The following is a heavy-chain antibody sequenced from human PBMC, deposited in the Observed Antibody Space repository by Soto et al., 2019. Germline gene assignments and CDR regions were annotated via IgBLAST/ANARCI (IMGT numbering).Heavy chain of an antibody. Sequence: DVQLVESGGGSAQPGGSLTLSCEASGFSFSSHWMHWVRQAPGRGLMWVSRINSDGSDTMYADSVKGRFTISRDNAKNTVSLQMNGLRAEDTGLYYCTSSWGHSAIKAFDFWGQGAMVTVSS. D-gene: IGHD2-2*01. CDR3: TSSWGHSAIKAFDF. V-gene: IGHV3-74*03. CDR2: INSDGSDT. J-gene: IGHJ3*01. CDR1: GFSFSSHW.